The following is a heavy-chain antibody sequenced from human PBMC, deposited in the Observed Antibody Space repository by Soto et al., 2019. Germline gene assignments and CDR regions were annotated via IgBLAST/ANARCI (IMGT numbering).Heavy chain of an antibody. J-gene: IGHJ6*02. CDR2: IIPIFGTA. V-gene: IGHV1-69*13. CDR1: GGTFSSYA. Sequence: SVKVSCKASGGTFSSYAISWVRQAPGQGLEWMGGIIPIFGTANYAQKFQGRVTITADESTSTAYMELSSLRSEDTAVYYCARGYSGSYSDYYYGMDVWGQGTTVTVSS. CDR3: ARGYSGSYSDYYYGMDV. D-gene: IGHD1-26*01.